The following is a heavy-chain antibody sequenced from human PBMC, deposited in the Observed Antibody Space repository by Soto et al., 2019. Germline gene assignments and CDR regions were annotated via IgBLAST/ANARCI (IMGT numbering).Heavy chain of an antibody. CDR2: INHSGST. CDR3: ARFGRGQLARFDY. Sequence: PSETLSLTCAVYGGSFSGYYWSWIRQPPGKGLEWIGEINHSGSTNYNPSLKSRVTISVDTSKNQFSLKLSSVTAADTAVYYCARFGRGQLARFDYWGQGTLVTVSS. D-gene: IGHD6-6*01. CDR1: GGSFSGYY. V-gene: IGHV4-34*01. J-gene: IGHJ4*02.